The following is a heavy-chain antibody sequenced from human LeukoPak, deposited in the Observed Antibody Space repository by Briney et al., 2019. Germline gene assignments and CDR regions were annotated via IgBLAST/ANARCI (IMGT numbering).Heavy chain of an antibody. V-gene: IGHV4-59*01. D-gene: IGHD3-22*01. CDR2: IYYSGST. Sequence: PSETLSLTCTVPGGSISSYYWSWIRQPPGKGLEWIGYIYYSGSTNYNPSLKSRVTISVDTSKNQFSLKLSSVTAADTAVYYCARIGSSGSKGAFDIWGQGTMVTVSS. CDR1: GGSISSYY. CDR3: ARIGSSGSKGAFDI. J-gene: IGHJ3*02.